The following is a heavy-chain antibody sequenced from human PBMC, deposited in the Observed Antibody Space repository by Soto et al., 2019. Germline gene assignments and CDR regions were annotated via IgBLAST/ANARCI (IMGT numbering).Heavy chain of an antibody. D-gene: IGHD4-4*01. V-gene: IGHV3-30*03. J-gene: IGHJ6*02. CDR2: TSYDGSNK. CDR3: ARDPSHTVINYYYGMDV. CDR1: GFTFSSYG. Sequence: GSLRLSCAASGFTFSSYGMHWVRQAPGKGLEWVAVTSYDGSNKYYADSVKGRFTISRDNSKNTLYLQMNSLRAEDTAVYYCARDPSHTVINYYYGMDVWGQGTTVTVSS.